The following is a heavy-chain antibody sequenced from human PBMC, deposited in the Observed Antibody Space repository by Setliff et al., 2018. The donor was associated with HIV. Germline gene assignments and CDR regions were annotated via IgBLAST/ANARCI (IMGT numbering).Heavy chain of an antibody. J-gene: IGHJ4*02. CDR1: GGSFSGYY. D-gene: IGHD3-10*01. V-gene: IGHV4-34*01. Sequence: SETLSLTCAVYGGSFSGYYWSWIRQPPGKGLEWIGTIYYSGSTYYNPSLKSRVTTSIDTSQNQFSLRLSSVTVADTAVYYCAGMFFYGSGSKSDFDYWGQGTQVTVSS. CDR2: IYYSGST. CDR3: AGMFFYGSGSKSDFDY.